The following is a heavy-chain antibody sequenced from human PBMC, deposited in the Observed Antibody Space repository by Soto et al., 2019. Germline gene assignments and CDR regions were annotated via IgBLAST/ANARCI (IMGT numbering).Heavy chain of an antibody. V-gene: IGHV4-59*12. Sequence: SETLSLTCSVSGDTIRSDYWNWIRQPPGEGLEWIGYFYYTGSINYNPSLKSRVTISIDASKNQFSLRLSSVTAADTAVYYCARSMFYSDGSNYSPFDYWGQGTLVTVSS. CDR2: FYYTGSI. CDR1: GDTIRSDY. J-gene: IGHJ4*02. D-gene: IGHD3-22*01. CDR3: ARSMFYSDGSNYSPFDY.